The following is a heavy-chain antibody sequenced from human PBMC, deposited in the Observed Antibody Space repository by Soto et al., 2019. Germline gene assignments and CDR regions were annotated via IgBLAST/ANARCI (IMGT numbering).Heavy chain of an antibody. CDR2: SNPNNGDT. V-gene: IGHV1-2*02. Sequence: QEQLVQSGPEVKKPGASVKVSCESSGYTFIGFSLHWVRQAPGQGLEWMGWSNPNNGDTYYAQKFQGRVTMTRDTSINTVYMELNSLKSDDTAVYYCSKGRWTVGHCSGGSCYDGMDVWGQGTTVTVSS. D-gene: IGHD2-15*01. CDR1: GYTFIGFS. CDR3: SKGRWTVGHCSGGSCYDGMDV. J-gene: IGHJ6*02.